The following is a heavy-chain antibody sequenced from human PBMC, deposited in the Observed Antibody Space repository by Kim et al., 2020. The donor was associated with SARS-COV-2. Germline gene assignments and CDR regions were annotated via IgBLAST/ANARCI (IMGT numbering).Heavy chain of an antibody. CDR1: GFSFSDYY. D-gene: IGHD5-18*01. Sequence: GGSLRLSCAASGFSFSDYYMTWIRQAPGQGLEWLSDISSSGHTSYTDSVKGRFTISRDNAKKYLYLQLNSLRVEDTAVYYCARDKDGYNSFDYWGQGTLVTVSS. V-gene: IGHV3-11*06. J-gene: IGHJ4*02. CDR3: ARDKDGYNSFDY. CDR2: ISSSGHT.